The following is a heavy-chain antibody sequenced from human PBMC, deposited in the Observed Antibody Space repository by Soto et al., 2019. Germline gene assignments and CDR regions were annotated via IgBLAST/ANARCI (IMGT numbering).Heavy chain of an antibody. CDR1: GFTFSSYW. Sequence: PGGSLRLSCEAAGFTFSSYWMDGVRQVTGKGLVGVSRISSSSSYIYYADSVKGRFTISSDNANTSLYLPMNSLRADDTAVYYCARDSDSSYYFDSWAQGTLVTVSS. V-gene: IGHV3-21*01. CDR3: ARDSDSSYYFDS. D-gene: IGHD3-10*01. J-gene: IGHJ4*02. CDR2: ISSSSSYI.